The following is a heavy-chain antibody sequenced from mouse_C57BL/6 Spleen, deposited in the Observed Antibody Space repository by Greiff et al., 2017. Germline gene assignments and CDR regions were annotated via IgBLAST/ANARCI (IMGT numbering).Heavy chain of an antibody. CDR3: ARAGCSSGEDAMDY. J-gene: IGHJ4*01. D-gene: IGHD3-2*02. CDR1: GFTFSRYA. CDR2: LSDGGSYN. Sequence: EVNLVESGGGLVKPGGSLKLSCAASGFTFSRYAMSWVRQTPEKRLEWVATLSDGGSYNYYPHHVKGRFPISSDNAKNNLYLHMSHLKAEDTAMYYWARAGCSSGEDAMDYWGQGTSVTVSS. V-gene: IGHV5-4*03.